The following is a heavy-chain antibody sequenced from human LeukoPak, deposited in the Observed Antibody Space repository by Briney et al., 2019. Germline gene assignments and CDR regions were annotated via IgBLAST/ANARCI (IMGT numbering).Heavy chain of an antibody. CDR2: ISSSSSYI. Sequence: PGGSLRLSCAASGFTFSSYSMNWVRQAPGKGLEWVSSISSSSSYIYYADSVKGRFTIARDNAKNTLYLQMNSLRAEDTAVYYCARILFWSGYYIDYWGQGTLVTVSS. D-gene: IGHD3-3*01. J-gene: IGHJ4*02. CDR1: GFTFSSYS. CDR3: ARILFWSGYYIDY. V-gene: IGHV3-21*01.